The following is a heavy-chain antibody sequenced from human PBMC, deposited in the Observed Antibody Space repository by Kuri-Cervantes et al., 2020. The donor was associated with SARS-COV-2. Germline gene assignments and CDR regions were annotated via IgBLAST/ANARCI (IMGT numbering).Heavy chain of an antibody. D-gene: IGHD6-13*01. V-gene: IGHV1-69*06. CDR3: ARVRGSHYYYYYMDV. Sequence: SVKVSCKASGGTFSSYAVTWVRQAPGRGLEWMGRIIPLFGTTIYAEKFRGRVTLTADKSTNTAYMELSSLRSEDTAVYYCARVRGSHYYYYYMDVWGKGTTVTVSS. J-gene: IGHJ6*03. CDR1: GGTFSSYA. CDR2: IIPLFGTT.